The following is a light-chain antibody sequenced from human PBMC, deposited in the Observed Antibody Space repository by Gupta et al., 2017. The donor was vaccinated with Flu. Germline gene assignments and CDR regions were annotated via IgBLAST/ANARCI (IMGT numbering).Light chain of an antibody. CDR1: SSNIGNGG. Sequence: QAVVTQPPSTSGTPGQRVIISCSGSSSNIGNGGVHWYQQVPGAAPKLLIYDDFKRPSGVPDRFSASKSGTAASLDTSGLQSEDEADDYCAAWDASSNVYFFGTGTKVTVL. J-gene: IGLJ1*01. V-gene: IGLV1-44*01. CDR2: DDF. CDR3: AAWDASSNVYF.